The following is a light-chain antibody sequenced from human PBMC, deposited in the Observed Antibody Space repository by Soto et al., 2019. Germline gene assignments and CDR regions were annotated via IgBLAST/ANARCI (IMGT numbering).Light chain of an antibody. CDR2: GAS. J-gene: IGKJ1*01. CDR3: QQYGSSPWT. Sequence: EIVLTQSPGTLSLSPGERATLSCRASQSVSSSFLAWYQQKPGQAPRLLIYGASSRPTGIPDRFSGSGSGTDFTLTISRLEPEDLAVYYCQQYGSSPWTFGQGTKVEI. CDR1: QSVSSSF. V-gene: IGKV3-20*01.